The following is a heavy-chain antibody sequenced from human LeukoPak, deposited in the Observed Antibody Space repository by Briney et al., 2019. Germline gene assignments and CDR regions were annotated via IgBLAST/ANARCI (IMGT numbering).Heavy chain of an antibody. J-gene: IGHJ6*03. V-gene: IGHV4-59*01. D-gene: IGHD2-2*01. Sequence: SETLSLTCTVPGGSISDYYWNWIRQPPGKGLEWIGYIYFSGSTTYNPSLKSRVTMSVDTAKNQFSLKPRSVTAADTAVYYCARGDFCSSSNCYLRPMDVWGKGTTVTVSS. CDR1: GGSISDYY. CDR2: IYFSGST. CDR3: ARGDFCSSSNCYLRPMDV.